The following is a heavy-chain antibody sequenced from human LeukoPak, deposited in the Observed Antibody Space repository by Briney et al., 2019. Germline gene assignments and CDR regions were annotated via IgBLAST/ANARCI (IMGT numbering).Heavy chain of an antibody. CDR3: ASWRWLQSDVDY. CDR1: GFTFSSYW. V-gene: IGHV3-7*01. CDR2: IKQDGSEK. J-gene: IGHJ4*02. Sequence: GGSLRLSCAASGFTFSSYWMSWVRQAPGKGLEWVANIKQDGSEKYYVDSVKGRFTISRDNAKNSLYLQMNSLRAEDTAVYCCASWRWLQSDVDYWGQGTLVTVSS. D-gene: IGHD5-24*01.